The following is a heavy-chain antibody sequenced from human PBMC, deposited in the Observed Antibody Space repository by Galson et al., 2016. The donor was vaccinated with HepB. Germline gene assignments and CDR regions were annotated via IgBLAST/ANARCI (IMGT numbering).Heavy chain of an antibody. J-gene: IGHJ4*02. CDR3: AKREQRLTLLYYFDY. D-gene: IGHD1/OR15-1a*01. CDR2: ITWDSVYI. Sequence: SLRLSCAASGFTFGDYAMHWVRQAPGKGLEWVSGITWDSVYIAYADSVKGRFTISRDNSKNTLYLQMNSLRAEDTAVYYCAKREQRLTLLYYFDYWGQGTLVTVSS. V-gene: IGHV3-9*01. CDR1: GFTFGDYA.